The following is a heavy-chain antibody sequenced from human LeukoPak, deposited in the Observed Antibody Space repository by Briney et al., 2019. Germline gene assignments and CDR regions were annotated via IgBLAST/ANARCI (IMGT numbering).Heavy chain of an antibody. D-gene: IGHD3-10*01. J-gene: IGHJ3*02. CDR1: GFTFDDYA. Sequence: GRSLRLSCAASGFTFDDYAMHWVRQAPGKGLEWVSGISWNSGSMGFADSVKGRFTISRDNAKNSLYLQMNSLRAEDTALYYCAKARGFDYGSGSSDALDIWGQGTMVTVSS. CDR2: ISWNSGSM. CDR3: AKARGFDYGSGSSDALDI. V-gene: IGHV3-9*01.